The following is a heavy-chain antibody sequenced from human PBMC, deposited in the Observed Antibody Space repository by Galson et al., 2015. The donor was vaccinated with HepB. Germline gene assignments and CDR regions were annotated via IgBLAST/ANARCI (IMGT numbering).Heavy chain of an antibody. CDR2: ISSSGDVI. D-gene: IGHD6-19*01. CDR1: GFTVSDWS. CDR3: ARGRTVGSSGGWYAGPIQCYFDY. V-gene: IGHV3-11*01. J-gene: IGHJ4*02. Sequence: SLRLSCAASGFTVSDWSMIWIRQAPGKGLEWVSYISSSGDVIDYVDSVKGRFTVSRDNAMDSLSLQMNSLRVEDTAVYYCARGRTVGSSGGWYAGPIQCYFDYWGQGTLVTVSS.